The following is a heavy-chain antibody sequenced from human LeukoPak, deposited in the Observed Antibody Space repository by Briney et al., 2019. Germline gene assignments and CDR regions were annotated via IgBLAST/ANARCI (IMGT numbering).Heavy chain of an antibody. Sequence: SETLSLTCTVSGGSISNYYWSWIRQPPGKGLEWIGYIYYSGSTYYNPSLKSRVTISVDTSKNQFSLKLSSVTAADTAVYYCARDRVVTDNYYFDYWGQGTLVTVSS. J-gene: IGHJ4*02. CDR1: GGSISNYY. V-gene: IGHV4-59*12. CDR2: IYYSGST. CDR3: ARDRVVTDNYYFDY. D-gene: IGHD2-21*02.